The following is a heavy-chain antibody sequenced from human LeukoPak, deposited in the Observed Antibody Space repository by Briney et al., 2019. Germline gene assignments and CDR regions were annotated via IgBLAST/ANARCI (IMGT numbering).Heavy chain of an antibody. CDR1: GGSIISSSYN. CDR2: IYHSGTT. Sequence: SETLSLTCAVSGGSIISSSYNWGWIRQPPGKGLEWIGTIYHSGTTYYNPSLKSRVTISVDTSKNQFFLKLSSVTAADTAVYYCARLPTGYPNWFDPWGQGSLVTVFS. D-gene: IGHD3-9*01. J-gene: IGHJ5*02. V-gene: IGHV4-39*01. CDR3: ARLPTGYPNWFDP.